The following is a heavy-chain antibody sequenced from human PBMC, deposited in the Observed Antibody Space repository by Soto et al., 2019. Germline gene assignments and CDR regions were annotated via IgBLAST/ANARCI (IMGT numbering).Heavy chain of an antibody. Sequence: QVQLQESGPGLVKPSETLSLTCSVSGGSISRYYWTWIRQSPGKGLEWLGYIDYTSSTTYNPSLESRVNVAVETSKNHFSLGLRSVTSAETAVYYCAREPSQTVLGLWGQGTLVSVSS. J-gene: IGHJ4*02. CDR2: IDYTSST. CDR1: GGSISRYY. D-gene: IGHD3-16*01. CDR3: AREPSQTVLGL. V-gene: IGHV4-59*01.